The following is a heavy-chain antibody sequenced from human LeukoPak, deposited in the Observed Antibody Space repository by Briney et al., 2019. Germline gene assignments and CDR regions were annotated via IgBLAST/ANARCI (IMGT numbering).Heavy chain of an antibody. D-gene: IGHD6-13*01. V-gene: IGHV6-1*01. CDR3: AREPSYSSSWYSSRFPYYMDV. CDR1: GDSVSSNSAA. J-gene: IGHJ6*03. Sequence: SQTLSLTCAISGDSVSSNSAAWNWIRQSPSRGLEWLGRTYYRSKWYNDYAVSVKSRITINPDTSKNQFSLQLNSVTPEDTAVYYCAREPSYSSSWYSSRFPYYMDVWGKGTTVTVSS. CDR2: TYYRSKWYN.